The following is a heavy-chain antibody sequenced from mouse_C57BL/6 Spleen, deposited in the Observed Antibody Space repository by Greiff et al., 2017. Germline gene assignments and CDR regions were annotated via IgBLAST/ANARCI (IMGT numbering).Heavy chain of an antibody. CDR1: GYTFTSYW. CDR2: IDPSDSYT. V-gene: IGHV1-50*01. J-gene: IGHJ1*03. Sequence: QVQLQQPGAELVKPGASVKLSCKASGYTFTSYWMQWVKQRPGQGLEWIGEIDPSDSYTNYNQKFKGKATLTVDTSSSTAYMQLSSLTSEDSAVYCCARSSSGYVGYFGVWGTGATVTVSS. D-gene: IGHD3-2*02. CDR3: ARSSSGYVGYFGV.